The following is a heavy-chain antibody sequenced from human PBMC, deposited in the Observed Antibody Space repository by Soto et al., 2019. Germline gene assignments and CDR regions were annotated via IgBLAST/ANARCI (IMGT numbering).Heavy chain of an antibody. V-gene: IGHV3-30*18. J-gene: IGHJ4*02. D-gene: IGHD4-17*01. CDR3: AKDHLTTTVTTVGY. CDR2: ISYHGSDK. CDR1: GFTFSNYG. Sequence: QVQLVESGGGVVQPGRSLRLSCAASGFTFSNYGMHWVRQAPGKGLEWVAVISYHGSDKYYVDSVKGRFTISRDNSKNTLYLQMDSLRAEDTAVYYCAKDHLTTTVTTVGYWGQGTLLTVSS.